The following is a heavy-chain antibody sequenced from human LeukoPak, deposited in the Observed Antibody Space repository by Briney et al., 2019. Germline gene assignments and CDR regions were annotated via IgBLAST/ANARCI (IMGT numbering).Heavy chain of an antibody. D-gene: IGHD3-16*02. J-gene: IGHJ4*02. V-gene: IGHV4-39*07. CDR2: INHSGST. Sequence: SQTLSLTCTVSGGSISSGSYYWSWIRQPPGTGLEWIGEINHSGSTNYNPSLKSRVTISVDTSKNQFSLKLSSVTAADTAVYYCARAVRDYVWGSYRSLDYWGQGTLVTVSS. CDR3: ARAVRDYVWGSYRSLDY. CDR1: GGSISSGSYY.